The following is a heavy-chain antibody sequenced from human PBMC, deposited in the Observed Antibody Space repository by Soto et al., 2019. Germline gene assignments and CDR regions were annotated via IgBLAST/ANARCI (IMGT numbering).Heavy chain of an antibody. CDR2: IYYSGST. CDR1: GGSISSYY. Sequence: SETLSLTCTVSGGSISSYYWSWIRQPPGKGLEWIGYIYYSGSTNYNPSLKSRATISVDTSKNQFSLKLSSVTAADTAVYYCAVSIAARPGDFDYWGQGTLVTVSS. CDR3: AVSIAARPGDFDY. V-gene: IGHV4-59*01. D-gene: IGHD6-6*01. J-gene: IGHJ4*02.